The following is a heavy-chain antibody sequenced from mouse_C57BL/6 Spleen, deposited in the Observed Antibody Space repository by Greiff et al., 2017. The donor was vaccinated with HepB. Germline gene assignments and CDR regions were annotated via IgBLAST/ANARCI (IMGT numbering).Heavy chain of an antibody. CDR2: INPNNGGT. D-gene: IGHD1-1*01. CDR1: GYTFTDYY. J-gene: IGHJ1*03. CDR3: ARWGPYYGSSYGYFDV. Sequence: EVQLQQSGPELVKPGASVKISCKASGYTFTDYYMNWVKQSHGKSLEWIGDINPNNGGTSYNQKFKGKATLTVDKSSSTAYMELRSLTSEDSAVYYCARWGPYYGSSYGYFDVWGTGTTVTVSS. V-gene: IGHV1-26*01.